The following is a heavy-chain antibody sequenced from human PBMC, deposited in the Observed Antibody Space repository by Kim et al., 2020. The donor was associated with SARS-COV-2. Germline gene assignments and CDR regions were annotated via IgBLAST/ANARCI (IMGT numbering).Heavy chain of an antibody. V-gene: IGHV4-61*01. D-gene: IGHD4-17*01. Sequence: SETLSLTCPVLFVFVCSGSYYFSWIRQPPGKGLECIGSIYSSGSTIYNPSPPSRVTLSVDTSKNQFSLTLSSVTAAATAGHDWARAYGDQNAVNYYGLD. J-gene: IGHJ6*01. CDR3: ARAYGDQNAVNYYGLD. CDR2: IYSSGST. CDR1: FVFVCSGSYY.